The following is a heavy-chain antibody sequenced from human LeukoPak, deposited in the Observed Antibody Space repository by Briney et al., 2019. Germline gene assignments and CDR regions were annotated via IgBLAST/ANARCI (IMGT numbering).Heavy chain of an antibody. D-gene: IGHD2-21*02. Sequence: SVKVSCKASGGTFSSYAISWVRQAPGQGLEWMGGIIPIFGTANYAQKFQGRVTITADKSTSTAYMELSSLRSEDTAVYYCARDAYCGGDCYSNWFDPWGQGTLVTVSS. J-gene: IGHJ5*02. CDR1: GGTFSSYA. CDR3: ARDAYCGGDCYSNWFDP. V-gene: IGHV1-69*06. CDR2: IIPIFGTA.